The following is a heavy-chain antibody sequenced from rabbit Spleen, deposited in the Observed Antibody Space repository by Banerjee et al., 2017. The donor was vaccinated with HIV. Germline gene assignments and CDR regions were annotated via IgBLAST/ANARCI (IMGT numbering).Heavy chain of an antibody. V-gene: IGHV1S45*01. Sequence: QQQLVESGGGLVKPGASLTLTCTVSGFTLSSYWMCWVRQAPGKGLEWIACINVITGKAVYANWAKGRSTFSKTSSTTVTLQLNSLTVADTATYFCVRGASSSGYYSLWGPGTLVTVS. CDR1: GFTLSSYW. D-gene: IGHD1-1*01. CDR3: VRGASSSGYYSL. CDR2: INVITGKA. J-gene: IGHJ6*01.